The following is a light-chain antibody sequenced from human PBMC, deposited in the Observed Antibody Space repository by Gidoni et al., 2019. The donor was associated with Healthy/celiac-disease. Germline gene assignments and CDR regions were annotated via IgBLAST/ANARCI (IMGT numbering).Light chain of an antibody. CDR3: QKYNSAPRT. Sequence: DIQMTQSPSSLSASVGDRVTITGRASQGISNYLAWYQQKPGKVPKLLIYAASTLQSGVPSRFSGSGSGTGFTLTISSLQPEDVATYYCQKYNSAPRTFGQGTKVEIK. J-gene: IGKJ1*01. V-gene: IGKV1-27*01. CDR2: AAS. CDR1: QGISNY.